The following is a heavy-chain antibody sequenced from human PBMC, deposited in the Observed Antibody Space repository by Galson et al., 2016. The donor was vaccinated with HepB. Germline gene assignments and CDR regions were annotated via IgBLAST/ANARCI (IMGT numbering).Heavy chain of an antibody. V-gene: IGHV1-18*01. D-gene: IGHD6-19*01. CDR3: VLARAGNFDH. Sequence: SVKVSCKASGYTFTNYGITWVRQAPGQGLEWMGWISANTGDTNYAQNLQGRVTMTTDTSTTTAFMDLRSLRADDPAVYYCVLARAGNFDHWGQGTLVTVSS. CDR2: ISANTGDT. J-gene: IGHJ4*02. CDR1: GYTFTNYG.